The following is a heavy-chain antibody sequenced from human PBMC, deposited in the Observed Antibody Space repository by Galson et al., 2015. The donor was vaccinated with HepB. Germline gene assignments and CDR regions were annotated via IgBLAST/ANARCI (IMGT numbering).Heavy chain of an antibody. CDR2: TYYRSKWYN. V-gene: IGHV6-1*01. J-gene: IGHJ6*02. Sequence: CAISGDSVSSNSAAWNWIRQSPSRGLEWLGRTYYRSKWYNDYAVSVKSRITINPDTSKNQFSLQLNSVTPEGTAVYYCARYPYYGDYNYYGMDVWGQGTTVTVSS. CDR3: ARYPYYGDYNYYGMDV. D-gene: IGHD4-17*01. CDR1: GDSVSSNSAA.